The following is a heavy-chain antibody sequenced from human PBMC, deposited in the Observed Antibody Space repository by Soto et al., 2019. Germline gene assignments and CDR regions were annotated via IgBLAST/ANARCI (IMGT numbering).Heavy chain of an antibody. D-gene: IGHD6-13*01. Sequence: QVQLVESGGGVVQPGKSLRLSCAASGFTFSNYPMNWVRQAPGKGLEWVSVISYDGTRKYYAYSVRGRFTIPRDNSKNTPYRQSSSLMRHDTAVYYCARETGLGVAAAGCFDSWGQGARVTVSS. CDR2: ISYDGTRK. CDR1: GFTFSNYP. J-gene: IGHJ4*02. V-gene: IGHV3-30*04. CDR3: ARETGLGVAAAGCFDS.